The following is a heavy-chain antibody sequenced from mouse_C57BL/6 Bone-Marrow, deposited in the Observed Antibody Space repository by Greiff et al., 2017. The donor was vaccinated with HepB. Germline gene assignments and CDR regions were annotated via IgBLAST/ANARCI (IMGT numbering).Heavy chain of an antibody. J-gene: IGHJ3*01. V-gene: IGHV1-55*01. CDR1: GYTFTSYW. Sequence: VQLQQSGAELVKPGASVKMSCKASGYTFTSYWITWVKQRPGQGLEWIGDIYPGSGSTNYNEKFKSKATLTVDTSSSTAYMQLSSLTSEDSAVYYCARSYYYGSSLFAYWGQGTLVTVSA. D-gene: IGHD1-1*01. CDR3: ARSYYYGSSLFAY. CDR2: IYPGSGST.